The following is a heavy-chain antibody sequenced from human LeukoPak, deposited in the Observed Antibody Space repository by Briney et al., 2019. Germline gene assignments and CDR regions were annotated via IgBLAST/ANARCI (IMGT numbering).Heavy chain of an antibody. CDR2: IGTAGDT. D-gene: IGHD4-17*01. Sequence: GGSLRLSCAASGFTFSSYDMHWVRQATGKGLEWVSPIGTAGDTYYPGSVKGRFTISRENAKNSLYLQMNSLRAGDTAVYYCARALSPSQQYGDYYFDYWGQGTLVTVSS. J-gene: IGHJ4*02. V-gene: IGHV3-13*01. CDR3: ARALSPSQQYGDYYFDY. CDR1: GFTFSSYD.